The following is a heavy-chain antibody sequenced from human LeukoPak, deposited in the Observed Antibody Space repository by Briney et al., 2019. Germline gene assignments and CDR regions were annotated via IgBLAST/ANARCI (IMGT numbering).Heavy chain of an antibody. V-gene: IGHV3-30*04. D-gene: IGHD3-10*01. Sequence: GGSLRLSCAASGFDFSSYVMHWVRQAPGKGLEWVAVISHDGSNEYYADSVTGRFTISRDNSKNTLSLQMNSLRAEDTALYYCVRDTSGEKSLDYWGQGTLVTVSS. CDR3: VRDTSGEKSLDY. CDR1: GFDFSSYV. J-gene: IGHJ4*02. CDR2: ISHDGSNE.